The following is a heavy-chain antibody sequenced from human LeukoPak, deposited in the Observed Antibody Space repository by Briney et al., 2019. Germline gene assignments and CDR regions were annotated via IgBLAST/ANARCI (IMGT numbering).Heavy chain of an antibody. D-gene: IGHD2-8*01. CDR2: INPNTGDT. Sequence: ASVTVSCMASGYSFIDYFIHWVRQAPGQGLECMGWINPNTGDTRYVQNFQGRVTMTRDPPISTVYMELSGLNSDDTAIYFCARDVLMGYEQGWFDPWGQGTLVTVST. CDR1: GYSFIDYF. J-gene: IGHJ5*02. CDR3: ARDVLMGYEQGWFDP. V-gene: IGHV1-2*02.